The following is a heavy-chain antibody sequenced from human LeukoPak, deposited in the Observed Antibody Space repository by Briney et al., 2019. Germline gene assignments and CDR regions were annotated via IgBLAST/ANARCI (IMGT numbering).Heavy chain of an antibody. CDR1: GFTFSSYS. V-gene: IGHV3-21*01. CDR3: ARDPVFRLRGVHWGFDY. CDR2: ISSSSSYI. D-gene: IGHD3-10*01. J-gene: IGHJ4*02. Sequence: GGSLRLSCAASGFTFSSYSMNWVRQAPGKGLEWVSSISSSSSYIYYADSVKGRFTISRDNAKNSLYLQMNSLRAEDTAVYYCARDPVFRLRGVHWGFDYWGQGTLVTVSS.